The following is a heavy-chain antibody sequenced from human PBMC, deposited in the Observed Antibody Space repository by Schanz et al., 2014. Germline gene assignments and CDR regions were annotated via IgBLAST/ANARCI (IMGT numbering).Heavy chain of an antibody. V-gene: IGHV3-48*01. CDR1: EFTFSSYK. CDR2: IATSSSTR. D-gene: IGHD3-10*01. CDR3: ASGVHVSSLQKGLQF. Sequence: EVRLVESGGGLVQPGGSLRLSCEASEFTFSSYKMNWVRQAPGKGLEWLSYIATSSSTRHYADSVKGRVTISRDNAKNSVSLQMRRLRVEDTAVYYCASGVHVSSLQKGLQFWGRGTLVIVSS. J-gene: IGHJ1*01.